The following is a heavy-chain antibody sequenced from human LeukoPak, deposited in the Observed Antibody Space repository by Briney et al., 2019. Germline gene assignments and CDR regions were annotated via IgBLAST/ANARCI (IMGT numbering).Heavy chain of an antibody. Sequence: PSETLSLTCTVSGGSISSSSYYWGWIRQPPGKGLEWIGSIYYSGSTYYNPSLKSRVTISVDTSKNQFSLKLSSVTAADTAVYYCARHYYSSGWLYYFDYWGQGTLVTVSS. J-gene: IGHJ4*02. V-gene: IGHV4-39*01. CDR2: IYYSGST. CDR1: GGSISSSSYY. CDR3: ARHYYSSGWLYYFDY. D-gene: IGHD6-19*01.